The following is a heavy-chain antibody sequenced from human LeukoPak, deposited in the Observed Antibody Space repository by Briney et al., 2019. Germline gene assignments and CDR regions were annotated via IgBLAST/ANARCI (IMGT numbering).Heavy chain of an antibody. Sequence: AGTLSLSCAASGFTFSSYSINGVRQPPAKELEWVSSISSSSSYIYYADSVKGRFTISRDNAKNSLYLQMNSLRAEDTAVYYCARVRATVTYSRSFDYWGQGTLVTVSS. CDR1: GFTFSSYS. CDR3: ARVRATVTYSRSFDY. V-gene: IGHV3-21*01. CDR2: ISSSSSYI. J-gene: IGHJ4*02. D-gene: IGHD4-17*01.